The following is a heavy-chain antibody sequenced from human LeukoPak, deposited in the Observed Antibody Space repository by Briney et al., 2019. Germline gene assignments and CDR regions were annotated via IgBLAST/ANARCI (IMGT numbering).Heavy chain of an antibody. CDR2: FDPEDGET. J-gene: IGHJ4*02. CDR3: ATEFAVVGQQLVRTTVNY. D-gene: IGHD6-13*01. CDR1: GYTLTELS. V-gene: IGHV1-24*01. Sequence: ASVKVSCKVSGYTLTELSMHWVRQAPGKGREWRGGFDPEDGETIYAQKFQGRVTMTEDTSTDTAYMELSSRRSEDTAVYYCATEFAVVGQQLVRTTVNYWGQGTLVTVSS.